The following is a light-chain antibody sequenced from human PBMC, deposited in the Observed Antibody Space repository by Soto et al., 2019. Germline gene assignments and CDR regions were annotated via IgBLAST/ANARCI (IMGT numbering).Light chain of an antibody. CDR3: QQRSNWPLT. J-gene: IGKJ4*01. CDR2: DAS. Sequence: EIVLTQSPATLSLSPGEGATLSCRASQSVSSYLAWYHQKPGQAPRLLIYDASNRATGIPARFSGSGSGTDFTLTISSLEPEDFAVYYCQQRSNWPLTFGGGTKVEIK. CDR1: QSVSSY. V-gene: IGKV3-11*01.